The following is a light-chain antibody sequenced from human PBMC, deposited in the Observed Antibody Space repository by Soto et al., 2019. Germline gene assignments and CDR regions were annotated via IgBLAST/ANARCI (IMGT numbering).Light chain of an antibody. CDR1: SSNIGSNT. Sequence: QSVLSQAPSASGTPGQRVTISCSGSSSNIGSNTVSWYQQFPGTAPKLLIYFNIQRPSGVPDRFSGSKSGTSASLAISGLQSEDEADYYCAAWDDSLNGYVFGTGTKVTVL. CDR2: FNI. V-gene: IGLV1-44*01. CDR3: AAWDDSLNGYV. J-gene: IGLJ1*01.